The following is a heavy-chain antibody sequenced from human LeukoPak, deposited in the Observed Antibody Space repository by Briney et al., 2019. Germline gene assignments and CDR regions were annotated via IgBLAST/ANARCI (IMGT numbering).Heavy chain of an antibody. CDR1: GGTFSSYA. J-gene: IGHJ4*02. D-gene: IGHD3-10*01. V-gene: IGHV1-2*02. Sequence: GASVKVSCKASGGTFSSYAISWVRQAPGQGLEWMGWINPYSGGTNLAQNFQGRVTLTRDTSLNTAYMEMTSLTTDDTAVYYCARRDTIGRSGSFSSWGQGTLVTVSS. CDR3: ARRDTIGRSGSFSS. CDR2: INPYSGGT.